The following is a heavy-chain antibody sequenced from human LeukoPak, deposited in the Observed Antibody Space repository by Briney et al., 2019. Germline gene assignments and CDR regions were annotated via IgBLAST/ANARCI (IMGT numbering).Heavy chain of an antibody. V-gene: IGHV3-23*01. J-gene: IGHJ4*02. CDR2: IVGSGGST. CDR1: GFTFSNYA. CDR3: AKWGDYDILTGYYDSDY. Sequence: PGASLRLSCAASGFTFSNYAMSWVRQAPGKGLEWVSAIVGSGGSTYYADSVKGWFTISRDNPKNTLYLQMNSLRAEDTAVYYCAKWGDYDILTGYYDSDYWGQGTLVTVSS. D-gene: IGHD3-9*01.